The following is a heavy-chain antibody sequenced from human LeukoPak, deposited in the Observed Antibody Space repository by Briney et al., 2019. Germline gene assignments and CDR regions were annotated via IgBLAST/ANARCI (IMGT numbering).Heavy chain of an antibody. V-gene: IGHV4-34*01. CDR1: GGSFSGYY. CDR3: ARLRWRTMIVVVRGAFDI. J-gene: IGHJ3*02. Sequence: SETLSLTCAVYGGSFSGYYWSWIRQPPGKGLEWIGEINHSGSTNYNPSLKSRVTISVDTSKNQFSLKLSSVTAADTAVYYCARLRWRTMIVVVRGAFDIWGQGTMVTVSS. D-gene: IGHD3-22*01. CDR2: INHSGST.